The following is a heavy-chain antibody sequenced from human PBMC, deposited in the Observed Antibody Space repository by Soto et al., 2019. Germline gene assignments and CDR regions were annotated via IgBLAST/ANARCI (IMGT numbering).Heavy chain of an antibody. J-gene: IGHJ4*02. CDR3: AREIAVAGTHYFDY. Sequence: QVQLQESGPGLVKPSETLSLTCTVSGGSISNYYWSWIRQPPGKGLEWIGYIDYSGSINYNPSLKSRVTISEDTSKNQFSLKMSSVTAADTAVYYCAREIAVAGTHYFDYWGQGTLVTVSS. CDR2: IDYSGSI. CDR1: GGSISNYY. D-gene: IGHD6-19*01. V-gene: IGHV4-59*01.